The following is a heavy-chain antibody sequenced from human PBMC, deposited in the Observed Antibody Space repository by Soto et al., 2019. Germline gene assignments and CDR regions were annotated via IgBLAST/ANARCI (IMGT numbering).Heavy chain of an antibody. Sequence: QVQLVQSGAEVKKPGASVKVSCKASGYTFTTYYMHWVRQAPGQGLEWMGIISPAVGRTSYAQKFQGRVTMTRDTSTSTVYMELSSLRSEDTAVYYCATRDPGHYWGQGTLVSDSS. CDR3: ATRDPGHY. CDR1: GYTFTTYY. V-gene: IGHV1-46*01. CDR2: ISPAVGRT. J-gene: IGHJ4*02.